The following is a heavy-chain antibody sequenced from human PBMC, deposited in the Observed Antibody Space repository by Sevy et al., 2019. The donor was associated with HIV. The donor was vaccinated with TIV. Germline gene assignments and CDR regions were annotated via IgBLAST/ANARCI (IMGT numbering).Heavy chain of an antibody. Sequence: GGSLRLSCEGSGFIFNSDWMSWVHQAPGKGLEWVANIKEDGSEENYVDSVKGRFTISRDNAKNSVYLEMNSLRVEDTAVYFCATEYSFAAFFDYWGQGTRVTVSS. V-gene: IGHV3-7*01. CDR1: GFIFNSDW. CDR3: ATEYSFAAFFDY. D-gene: IGHD5-12*01. CDR2: IKEDGSEE. J-gene: IGHJ4*02.